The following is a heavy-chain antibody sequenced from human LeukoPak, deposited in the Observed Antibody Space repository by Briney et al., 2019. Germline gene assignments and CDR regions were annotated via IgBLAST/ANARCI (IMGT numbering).Heavy chain of an antibody. V-gene: IGHV1-2*02. Sequence: GSVKVSCNASGYTFPCYYMHWVRQAPGQGLEWMGWINPNSGGTNYAQKFQGRVTMTMDTSISTAYMELSRLRSDDTAVYYCARYEELMSWFDPWGQGTLVIVSS. J-gene: IGHJ5*02. D-gene: IGHD3-10*01. CDR1: GYTFPCYY. CDR2: INPNSGGT. CDR3: ARYEELMSWFDP.